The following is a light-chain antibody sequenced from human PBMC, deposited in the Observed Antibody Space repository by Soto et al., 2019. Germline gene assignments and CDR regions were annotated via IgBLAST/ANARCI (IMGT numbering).Light chain of an antibody. CDR2: GAS. CDR1: ESISRDY. V-gene: IGKV3-20*01. Sequence: IVLTQSPGTLSLSPGQRATLSCRASESISRDYLAWYQQRLSQAPRLLIYGASSGATGIPDRFSGSGSGTDFTLTISRLEPEDFAIYYCQQYGGVPYTFGQGTKLEIK. J-gene: IGKJ2*01. CDR3: QQYGGVPYT.